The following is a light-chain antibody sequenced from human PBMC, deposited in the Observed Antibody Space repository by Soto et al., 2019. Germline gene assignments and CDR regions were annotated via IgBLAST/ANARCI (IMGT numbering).Light chain of an antibody. CDR3: QQSYSTTWT. CDR1: QGISTY. J-gene: IGKJ1*01. V-gene: IGKV1-39*01. Sequence: DIQMTQSPSTLSASVGDRVTITCRASQGISTYLNWYLQKPGKAPKLLIYAASSLQSGVPSRFSGSGSETDCTLTISSLQPEDFATYSCQQSYSTTWTFGQGTKVDIK. CDR2: AAS.